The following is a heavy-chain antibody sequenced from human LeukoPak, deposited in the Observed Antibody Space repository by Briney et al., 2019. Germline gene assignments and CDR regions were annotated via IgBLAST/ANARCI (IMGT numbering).Heavy chain of an antibody. CDR1: GFTVSSNY. CDR3: ARATRYYFDY. CDR2: IYSGGST. Sequence: PGGSLRLSCAASGFTVSSNYMSWVRQAPGKGLEWVSVIYSGGSTYYADSVKGRFTISRDNSENTLYLQMNSLRAEDTAVYYCARATRYYFDYWGQGTLVTVSS. V-gene: IGHV3-53*01. J-gene: IGHJ4*02.